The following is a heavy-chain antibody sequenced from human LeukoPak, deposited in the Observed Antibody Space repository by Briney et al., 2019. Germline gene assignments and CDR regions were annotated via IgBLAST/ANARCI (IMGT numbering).Heavy chain of an antibody. CDR2: IYYSGST. CDR3: ARSRGSYEENFDC. CDR1: GGSISSGGYY. V-gene: IGHV4-31*03. Sequence: SETLSLTCTVSGGSISSGGYYWTWIRQHTGKGLEWIGYIYYSGSTHYNPSLKSRVSISVDTPKNQFSLNLRSVTAADTAVYYCARSRGSYEENFDCWGQGTLVTVSS. J-gene: IGHJ4*02. D-gene: IGHD2-15*01.